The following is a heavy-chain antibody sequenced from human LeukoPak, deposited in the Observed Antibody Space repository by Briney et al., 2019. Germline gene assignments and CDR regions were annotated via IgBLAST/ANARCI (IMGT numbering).Heavy chain of an antibody. V-gene: IGHV3-48*03. CDR2: ISSSCSTT. CDR1: GFTFSSYE. Sequence: SGGSLRLSCAASGFTFSSYEMNWVRKAPGKGLEWVSYISSSCSTTHYADSVKGRFTISRDNAKKSLYLQMNSLRAEDTAVYYCARDNYDSSGYYFDWGQGTLVTVSS. J-gene: IGHJ4*02. D-gene: IGHD3-22*01. CDR3: ARDNYDSSGYYFD.